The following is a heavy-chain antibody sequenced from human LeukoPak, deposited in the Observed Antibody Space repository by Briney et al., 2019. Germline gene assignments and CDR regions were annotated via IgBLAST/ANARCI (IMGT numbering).Heavy chain of an antibody. D-gene: IGHD1-26*01. CDR2: ISSSSSYI. Sequence: GGSLRLSCAASGFTVSSNYMSWVRQAPGKGLEWVSSISSSSSYIYYADSVKGRFTISRDNAKNSLYLQMNSLRAEDTAVYYCARDLGWELLVYYYYMDVWGKGTTVTVSS. J-gene: IGHJ6*03. CDR3: ARDLGWELLVYYYYMDV. V-gene: IGHV3-21*01. CDR1: GFTVSSNY.